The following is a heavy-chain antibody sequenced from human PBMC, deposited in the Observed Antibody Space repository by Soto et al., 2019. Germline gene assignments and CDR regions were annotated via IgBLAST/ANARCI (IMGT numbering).Heavy chain of an antibody. D-gene: IGHD6-19*01. CDR2: ITSSNSPI. J-gene: IGHJ6*02. CDR3: AKDRLAGYYYDGMDV. V-gene: IGHV3-48*01. Sequence: GGSLRLSCEASGFTFSDYSMNWVRQAPGKGLEWLSYITSSNSPIYYADSVKGRFTISRDNAKNTLYLQMNSLRAEDTAVYYCAKDRLAGYYYDGMDVWGQGTTVTVSS. CDR1: GFTFSDYS.